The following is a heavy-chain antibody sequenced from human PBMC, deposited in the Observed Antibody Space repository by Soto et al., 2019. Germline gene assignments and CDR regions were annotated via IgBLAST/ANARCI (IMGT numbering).Heavy chain of an antibody. D-gene: IGHD2-2*01. V-gene: IGHV5-10-1*01. CDR3: ARQEVPASFYYYYVMDV. CDR1: GYSFTTHW. CDR2: IDPSNSYI. Sequence: GESLKISCQGSGYSFTTHWITWVRQTPGKGLEWMGRIDPSNSYINYSPSLQGHVTISADKSISTAYLQWSSLKASDTAMYYCARQEVPASFYYYYVMDVWGQGTTVTVSS. J-gene: IGHJ6*02.